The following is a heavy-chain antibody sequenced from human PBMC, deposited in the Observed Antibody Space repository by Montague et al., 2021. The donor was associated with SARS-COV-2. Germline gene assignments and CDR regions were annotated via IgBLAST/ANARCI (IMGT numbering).Heavy chain of an antibody. CDR1: GGSISSYY. Sequence: SETLSLTCTVSGGSISSYYWSWIRQPPGKGLEWIGYIYYSGSTNYNPSLKSRVTISVDTSKNQFSLKLSSVTAADTAVYYCARGIFTIPFIPAYYYMDDWGKGATVTVSS. J-gene: IGHJ6*03. D-gene: IGHD3-3*01. V-gene: IGHV4-59*01. CDR2: IYYSGST. CDR3: ARGIFTIPFIPAYYYMDD.